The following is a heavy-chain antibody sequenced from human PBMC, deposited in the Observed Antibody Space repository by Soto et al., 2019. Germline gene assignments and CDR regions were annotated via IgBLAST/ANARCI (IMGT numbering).Heavy chain of an antibody. D-gene: IGHD3-3*01. Sequence: QVQLVQSGAEVKKPGSSVKVSCKASGGTFSSYAISWVRQAPGQGLEWMGGIIPIFGKANYAQKFQGRVTITADESTSTAYLELSSLRSEDTAVYYCARGESDFWSGYVYYFDYWGQGTLVTVSS. V-gene: IGHV1-69*01. CDR1: GGTFSSYA. CDR3: ARGESDFWSGYVYYFDY. J-gene: IGHJ4*02. CDR2: IIPIFGKA.